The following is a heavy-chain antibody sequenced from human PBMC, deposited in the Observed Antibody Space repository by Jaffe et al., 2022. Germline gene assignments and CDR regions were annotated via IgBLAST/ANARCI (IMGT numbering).Heavy chain of an antibody. Sequence: EVQLVETGGGLIQPGGSLRLSCAASGFTVSSNYMSWVRQAPGKGLEWVSVIYSGGSTYYADSVKGRFTISRDNSKNTLYLQMNSLRAEDTAVYYCARGYYDILTGYPPYYFDYWGQGTLVTVSS. CDR1: GFTVSSNY. V-gene: IGHV3-53*02. D-gene: IGHD3-9*01. CDR2: IYSGGST. J-gene: IGHJ4*02. CDR3: ARGYYDILTGYPPYYFDY.